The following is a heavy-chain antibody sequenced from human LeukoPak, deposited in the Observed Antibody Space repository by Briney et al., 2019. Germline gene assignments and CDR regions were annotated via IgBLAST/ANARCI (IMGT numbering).Heavy chain of an antibody. CDR1: GYTFTYYA. J-gene: IGHJ5*02. Sequence: ASVKASCKASGYTFTYYAIQWVRQAPGQRLEWMGWINAGNGNTKYSQKFQGRVTITRYTSASTAYMELRSLRSEDTAVYYCARGVSASSGWYVIDHWGQGTLVTVSS. CDR2: INAGNGNT. V-gene: IGHV1-3*01. D-gene: IGHD6-19*01. CDR3: ARGVSASSGWYVIDH.